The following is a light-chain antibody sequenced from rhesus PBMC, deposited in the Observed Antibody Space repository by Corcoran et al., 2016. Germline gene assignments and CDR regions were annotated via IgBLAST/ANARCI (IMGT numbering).Light chain of an antibody. CDR3: QQGYSSPRT. CDR1: QGISSW. CDR2: AAS. J-gene: IGKJ1*01. Sequence: DIQMTQSPSSLSASVGDKVTITCRASQGISSWLAWYQQKPGKGPKLLIYAASRLQAGVPSRFSGRGSGTDYTLPISSLQPEYFATYYCQQGYSSPRTFGQGTKVEIK. V-gene: IGKV1-18*01.